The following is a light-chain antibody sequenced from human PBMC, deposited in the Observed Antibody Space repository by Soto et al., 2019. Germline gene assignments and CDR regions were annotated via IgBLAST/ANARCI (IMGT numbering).Light chain of an antibody. V-gene: IGKV1-5*03. CDR3: QQYNKGT. J-gene: IGKJ5*01. CDR2: KAS. Sequence: DIQMTQSPSTLSASVRDRVTITCRASQSISSWLAWYQQKPGKAPKLLIYKASSLESGVPSRFSGSGSGTEFTLTISSLQPDDFATYYCQQYNKGTFGQGTRLEIK. CDR1: QSISSW.